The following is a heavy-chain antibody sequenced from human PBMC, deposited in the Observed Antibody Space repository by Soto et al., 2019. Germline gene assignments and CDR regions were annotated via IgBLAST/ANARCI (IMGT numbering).Heavy chain of an antibody. Sequence: EVQLLESGGGLVQPGGSLRLSCAASGFPFSSFAMSWVRQAPGKGLEWVSVITSSSDRTYVADSVKGRFTISRDNSKNTLYLQLNNLRAEDTAIYYCTTGPFIAGDYWGQVALVTVTS. D-gene: IGHD1-1*01. CDR2: ITSSSDRT. CDR1: GFPFSSFA. CDR3: TTGPFIAGDY. V-gene: IGHV3-23*01. J-gene: IGHJ4*02.